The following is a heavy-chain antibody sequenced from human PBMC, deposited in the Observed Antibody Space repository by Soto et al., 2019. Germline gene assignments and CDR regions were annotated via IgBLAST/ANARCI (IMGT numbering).Heavy chain of an antibody. J-gene: IGHJ4*02. CDR3: ARDLFGEDGAGYFDY. V-gene: IGHV1-18*01. D-gene: IGHD3-10*01. CDR2: ISGLNGNT. CDR1: GYSFSTYG. Sequence: QVHLVQSGVEVKKPGASVKVSCKASGYSFSTYGISWVRQAPGQGLEWMGWISGLNGNTNYAQNLQGRVTMTTDTSXXTAYMELRSQVFDDTAMYYCARDLFGEDGAGYFDYWGQGTLVTVSS.